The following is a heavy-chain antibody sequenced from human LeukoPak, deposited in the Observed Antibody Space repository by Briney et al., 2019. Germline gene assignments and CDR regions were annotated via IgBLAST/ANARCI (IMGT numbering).Heavy chain of an antibody. D-gene: IGHD3-9*01. CDR1: GYTLTELS. J-gene: IGHJ4*02. Sequence: ASVKVSCKVSGYTLTELSMHWVRQAPGKGREWMGGFDPEDGETIYAQRFQGRVTMTEDTSTDTAYMELSSLRSEDTAVYYCATVPNLRYFDWLVSSFDYWGQGTLVTVSS. CDR2: FDPEDGET. CDR3: ATVPNLRYFDWLVSSFDY. V-gene: IGHV1-24*01.